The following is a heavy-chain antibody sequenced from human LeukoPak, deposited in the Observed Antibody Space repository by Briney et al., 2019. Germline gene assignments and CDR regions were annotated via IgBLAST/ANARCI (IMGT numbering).Heavy chain of an antibody. Sequence: PGGSLRLSCAASGFTFSSYWMSWVRQAPGKGLEWVANIKQDGSGKYYVDSVKGRFTISRDNAKNSLYLQMNSLRAEDTAVYYCARDLEGYCSGGSCYQYYFDYWGQGTLVTVSS. D-gene: IGHD2-15*01. J-gene: IGHJ4*02. CDR2: IKQDGSGK. CDR1: GFTFSSYW. V-gene: IGHV3-7*01. CDR3: ARDLEGYCSGGSCYQYYFDY.